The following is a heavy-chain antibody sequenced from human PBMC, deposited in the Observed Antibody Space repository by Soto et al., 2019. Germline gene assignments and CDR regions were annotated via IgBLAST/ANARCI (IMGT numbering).Heavy chain of an antibody. V-gene: IGHV2-5*02. J-gene: IGHJ4*02. Sequence: QITLKESGPTLVKPTQTLTLTCTFSGFPLSNSVVGVGWIRQPPGKALEWLALIYWDDDKRYSPSLKSRLTITKDTSKNQVVLTMTNMDPVDTAASYCERSDKGQNHYWGQGTLVTVSS. CDR2: IYWDDDK. CDR1: GFPLSNSVVG. CDR3: ERSDKGQNHY.